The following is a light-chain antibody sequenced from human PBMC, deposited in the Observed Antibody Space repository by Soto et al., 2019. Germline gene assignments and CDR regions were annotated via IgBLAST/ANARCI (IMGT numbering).Light chain of an antibody. J-gene: IGLJ3*02. Sequence: NFMLTQPHSVSESPGKTVTISCTRSSGSIASNYVQWYQQRPGSSPTTVIYEDNQRPSGVPDRFSGSIDSSSNSASLTISGLKTEDEADYYCQSYDSSNVPNWVFGGGTKLTVL. CDR1: SGSIASNY. V-gene: IGLV6-57*01. CDR2: EDN. CDR3: QSYDSSNVPNWV.